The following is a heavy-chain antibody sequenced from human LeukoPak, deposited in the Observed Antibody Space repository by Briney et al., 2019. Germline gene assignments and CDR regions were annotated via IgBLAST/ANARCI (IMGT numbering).Heavy chain of an antibody. D-gene: IGHD6-13*01. Sequence: ASVKVSCKASGYTFTDYQIHWVRQAPGQGLKWMGWINPNSGGTNYAQKFQGRVTMTRDTSISTAYMELGRLRSDDTAVYYCARDHYSEDWYFHLWGRGTLVTVSS. V-gene: IGHV1-2*02. CDR2: INPNSGGT. CDR3: ARDHYSEDWYFHL. J-gene: IGHJ2*01. CDR1: GYTFTDYQ.